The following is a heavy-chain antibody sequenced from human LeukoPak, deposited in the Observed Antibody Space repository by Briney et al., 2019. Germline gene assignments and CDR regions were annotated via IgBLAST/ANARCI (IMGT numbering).Heavy chain of an antibody. D-gene: IGHD3-16*01. CDR2: IDYRERT. Sequence: SETLSLTCTVSVGSITTSCHYWGWIRQPPGKGLEWIGSIDYRERTTYNPSLKSRVTISADTSRNQFSLKLSSVTATDTAVYYCANYVSGTMRDYWGQGTLVTVSS. CDR1: VGSITTSCHY. CDR3: ANYVSGTMRDY. V-gene: IGHV4-39*01. J-gene: IGHJ4*02.